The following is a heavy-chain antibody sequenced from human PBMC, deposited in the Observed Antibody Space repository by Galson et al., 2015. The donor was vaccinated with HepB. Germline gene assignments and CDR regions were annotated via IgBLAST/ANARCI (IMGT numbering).Heavy chain of an antibody. D-gene: IGHD6-19*01. CDR1: GFTFSSYG. CDR2: ISYDGSNK. J-gene: IGHJ6*02. CDR3: AKDSPGCSSGWYGGSYYYYGMDV. V-gene: IGHV3-30*18. Sequence: SLRLSCAASGFTFSSYGMHWVRQAPGKGLEWVAVISYDGSNKYYADSVKGRFTISRDNSKNTLYLQMNSLRAEDTAVYYCAKDSPGCSSGWYGGSYYYYGMDVWGQGTTVTVSS.